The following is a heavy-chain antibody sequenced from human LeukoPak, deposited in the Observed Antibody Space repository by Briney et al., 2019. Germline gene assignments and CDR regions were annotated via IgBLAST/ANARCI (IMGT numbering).Heavy chain of an antibody. Sequence: GRSLRLSCAASGFTFSHYGMHWVRQAPGKGLEWLAVIWNDGTNRYYGDSVKGRFTISRDDSKNTVYLQMNGLRAGDTAVYYCAKDAQRGFDYSNSLEYWGQGTLVTVSS. CDR2: IWNDGTNR. V-gene: IGHV3-33*06. J-gene: IGHJ4*02. CDR3: AKDAQRGFDYSNSLEY. CDR1: GFTFSHYG. D-gene: IGHD4-11*01.